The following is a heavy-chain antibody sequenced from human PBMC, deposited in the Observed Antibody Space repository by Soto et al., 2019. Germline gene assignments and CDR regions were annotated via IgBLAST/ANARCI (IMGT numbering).Heavy chain of an antibody. Sequence: EVQLLESGGGLVQPGGSLRLSCAASGFTFSSYGMSWVRQAPGKGLEWVSGLSGSGGSIYYADSVKGRFTVSRDNSNNTLYLQMNSLRVEDTAVYYCAKGNWYCYGAGPCDGDYWGQGTLVNVSS. V-gene: IGHV3-23*01. D-gene: IGHD3-10*01. CDR3: AKGNWYCYGAGPCDGDY. J-gene: IGHJ4*02. CDR2: LSGSGGSI. CDR1: GFTFSSYG.